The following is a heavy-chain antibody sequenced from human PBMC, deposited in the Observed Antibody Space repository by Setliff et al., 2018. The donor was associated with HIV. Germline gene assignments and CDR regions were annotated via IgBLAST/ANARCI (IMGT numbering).Heavy chain of an antibody. Sequence: PSETLSLTCTVSGGSIRSIDYFWGWIRQPPGKGLEWLGNIGNIYYGGTTYYNPSLKGRITFSVFTSSQQLALTLTSVTPADTAVYYCARLRAAGTVHYFDPWGQGTQVTVS. J-gene: IGHJ5*02. D-gene: IGHD6-13*01. CDR1: GGSIRSIDYF. CDR2: IYYGGTT. CDR3: ARLRAAGTVHYFDP. V-gene: IGHV4-39*01.